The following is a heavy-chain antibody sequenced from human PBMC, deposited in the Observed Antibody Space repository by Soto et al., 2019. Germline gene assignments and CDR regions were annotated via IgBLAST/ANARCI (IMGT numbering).Heavy chain of an antibody. CDR1: GVTCIDYY. Sequence: GSLRHSCAASGVTCIDYYMSWIRQAPGKGLEWVSYISSSGSTIYYADSVKGRFTISRDNAKNSLYLQMNSLRAEDTAVYYCARGLRPRPYYYYYMDVWGKGTTVTVSS. V-gene: IGHV3-11*01. D-gene: IGHD5-12*01. CDR3: ARGLRPRPYYYYYMDV. CDR2: ISSSGSTI. J-gene: IGHJ6*03.